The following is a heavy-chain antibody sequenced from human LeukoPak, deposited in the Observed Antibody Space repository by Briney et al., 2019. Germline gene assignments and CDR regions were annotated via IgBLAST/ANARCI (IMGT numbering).Heavy chain of an antibody. CDR2: ITTSDGNT. J-gene: IGHJ4*02. CDR3: AKDGGLWVSAHWGDS. Sequence: GGSLRLSCAASGFTFSSYAMSWVRQAPGKGLEWVSTITTSDGNTYYADSVKGRFTVSRDNSKNTLFLQMSSLRAEDTAVYYCAKDGGLWVSAHWGDSWGRGTLVTVSS. D-gene: IGHD7-27*01. CDR1: GFTFSSYA. V-gene: IGHV3-23*01.